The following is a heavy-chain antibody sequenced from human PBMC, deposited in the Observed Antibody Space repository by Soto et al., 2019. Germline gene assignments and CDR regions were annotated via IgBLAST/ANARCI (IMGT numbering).Heavy chain of an antibody. J-gene: IGHJ6*03. D-gene: IGHD6-13*01. V-gene: IGHV1-8*01. CDR2: MNPNSDNT. CDR3: ARSSHTHYYYYYKDV. CDR1: GYTFTNYD. Sequence: GASVKVSCKASGYTFTNYDINWVRQATGQGLEWMGWMNPNSDNTGYAQKFQGRVTMTRNTSISTAYMELTSLRSEDTAVYYCARSSHTHYYYYYKDVWDKGTTVTVSS.